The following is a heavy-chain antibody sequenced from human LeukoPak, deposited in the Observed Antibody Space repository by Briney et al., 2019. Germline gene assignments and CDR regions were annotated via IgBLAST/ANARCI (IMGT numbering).Heavy chain of an antibody. CDR1: GGSISSYY. Sequence: SETLSLTCTVSGGSISSYYWSWIRQPPGKGLEWIGYIYYSGSTNYNPSLKSRVTISVDTSKNQFSLKLSSVTAADTAVYYCARDRSYYGMDVWGQGTTVTASS. CDR2: IYYSGST. J-gene: IGHJ6*02. CDR3: ARDRSYYGMDV. V-gene: IGHV4-59*01.